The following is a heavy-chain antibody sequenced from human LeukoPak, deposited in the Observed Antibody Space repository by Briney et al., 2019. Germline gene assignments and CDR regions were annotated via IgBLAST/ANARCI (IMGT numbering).Heavy chain of an antibody. Sequence: GASVKVSCKASGYTFTSYYVHSGRQAPSPGLGWLGIINPCGGSTSYAQNFQGRVTMTKDTSTSTVYMELSSLRSEDTAVYYCARDRRGYSYGDFDYWGQGTLVTVSS. V-gene: IGHV1-46*01. J-gene: IGHJ4*02. D-gene: IGHD5-18*01. CDR1: GYTFTSYY. CDR3: ARDRRGYSYGDFDY. CDR2: INPCGGST.